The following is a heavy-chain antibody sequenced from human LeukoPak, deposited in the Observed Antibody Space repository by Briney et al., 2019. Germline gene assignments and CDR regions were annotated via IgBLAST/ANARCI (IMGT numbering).Heavy chain of an antibody. CDR2: IKGYNGDT. CDR1: GYTFTSYG. CDR3: ARDEARYSSGYYPNWFDP. J-gene: IGHJ5*02. Sequence: ASVKVSCKASGYTFTSYGISWVRQAPGQGLEWMGWIKGYNGDTNYAQKFQGRVTMTTDTSTSTAYMELRSLRSDDTAVYYCARDEARYSSGYYPNWFDPWGQGTLVTVSS. D-gene: IGHD3-22*01. V-gene: IGHV1-18*01.